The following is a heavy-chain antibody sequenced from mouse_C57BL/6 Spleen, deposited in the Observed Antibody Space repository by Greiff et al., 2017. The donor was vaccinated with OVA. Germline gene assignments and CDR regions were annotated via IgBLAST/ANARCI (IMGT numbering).Heavy chain of an antibody. J-gene: IGHJ2*01. V-gene: IGHV1-64*01. CDR2: IHPNSGST. CDR3: ARYYYGSREYYLDY. Sequence: QVQLQQPGAELVKPGASVKLSCKASGYTFTSYWMHWVKQRPGQGLEWIGMIHPNSGSTNYNEKFKSKATLTVDKSSSTAYMQLSGLTSEDSAVYYCARYYYGSREYYLDYWGQGTTLTVSS. D-gene: IGHD1-1*01. CDR1: GYTFTSYW.